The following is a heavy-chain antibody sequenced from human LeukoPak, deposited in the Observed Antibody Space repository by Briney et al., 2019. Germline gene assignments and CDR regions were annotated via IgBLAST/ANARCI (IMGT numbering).Heavy chain of an antibody. Sequence: GRSLRLSCAASGFTFSDYTMQWVRQAPGKGLEWVALLPPDGSYQYYADSLKGRFTISRDNFKNALYLQMNSLRLEGTAVYYCARGLRDRSWYGAHWGQGTLLSVSS. J-gene: IGHJ4*02. CDR3: ARGLRDRSWYGAH. CDR2: LPPDGSYQ. V-gene: IGHV3-30*04. D-gene: IGHD6-13*01. CDR1: GFTFSDYT.